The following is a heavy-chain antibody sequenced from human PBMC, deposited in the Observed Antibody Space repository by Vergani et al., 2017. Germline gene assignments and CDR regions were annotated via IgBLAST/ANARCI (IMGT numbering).Heavy chain of an antibody. D-gene: IGHD6-13*01. V-gene: IGHV3-21*01. Sequence: EVQLVESGGGLVKPGGSLRLSCAASGFTFSSYSMNWVRQAPGKGLEWVSSISSSSSYIYYADSVKGRFTISRDNAKNSLYLQMNSLRAEDTAVYYCAGDRKIAAASTGWFDPWGQGTLVTVSS. CDR2: ISSSSSYI. J-gene: IGHJ5*02. CDR3: AGDRKIAAASTGWFDP. CDR1: GFTFSSYS.